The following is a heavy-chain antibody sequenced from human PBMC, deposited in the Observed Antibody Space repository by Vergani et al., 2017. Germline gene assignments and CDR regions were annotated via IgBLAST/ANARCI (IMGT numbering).Heavy chain of an antibody. V-gene: IGHV2-5*02. CDR2: IYWDDDK. D-gene: IGHD5-12*01. J-gene: IGHJ4*02. Sequence: WIRQPPGKALEWLALIYWDDDKRYSPSLKSRLTITKDTSKNQVVLTMTNMDPVDTATYYCAHRQGYASFDYWGQGTLVTVSS. CDR3: AHRQGYASFDY.